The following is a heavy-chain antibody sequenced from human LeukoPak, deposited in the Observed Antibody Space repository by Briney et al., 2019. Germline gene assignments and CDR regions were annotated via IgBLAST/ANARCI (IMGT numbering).Heavy chain of an antibody. CDR1: GFTFSSYS. CDR3: ATTVVTPEFDY. CDR2: ISSSSSTI. D-gene: IGHD4-23*01. V-gene: IGHV3-48*01. Sequence: TGGSLRLSCAASGFTFSSYSMNWVRQAPGKGLEWVSYISSSSSTIYYADSVKGRFTISRDNAKNSLYLQMNSLRAEDTAVYYCATTVVTPEFDYWGQGTLVTVSS. J-gene: IGHJ4*02.